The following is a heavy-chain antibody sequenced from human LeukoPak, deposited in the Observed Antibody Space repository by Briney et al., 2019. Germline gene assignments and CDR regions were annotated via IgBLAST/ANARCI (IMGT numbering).Heavy chain of an antibody. Sequence: PGRSLRLSCAASGFTFDDYAMHWVRQAPGKGLEWVSGISWNSGSIGYADSVKGRFTISRDNAKNSLYLQMNSLRAEDTALYYCAKGLRHTAMAPVDYWGQGTLVTVSS. CDR3: AKGLRHTAMAPVDY. CDR1: GFTFDDYA. J-gene: IGHJ4*02. V-gene: IGHV3-9*01. D-gene: IGHD5-18*01. CDR2: ISWNSGSI.